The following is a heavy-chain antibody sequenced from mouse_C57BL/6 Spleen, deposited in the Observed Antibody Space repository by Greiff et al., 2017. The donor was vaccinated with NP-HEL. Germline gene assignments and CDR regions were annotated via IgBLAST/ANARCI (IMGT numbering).Heavy chain of an antibody. V-gene: IGHV1-64*01. CDR2: LPPNSGST. CDR3: ARLDSSGYVRGMDY. Sequence: QVQLQQPGAELVKPGASVKLSCKASGYTFTSYWMHWVKQRPGQGLEWIGMLPPNSGSTNYNEKFKSKATLTVDKSSSTAYMQLSSLTSEDSAVYYCARLDSSGYVRGMDYWGQGTSVTVSS. D-gene: IGHD3-2*02. CDR1: GYTFTSYW. J-gene: IGHJ4*01.